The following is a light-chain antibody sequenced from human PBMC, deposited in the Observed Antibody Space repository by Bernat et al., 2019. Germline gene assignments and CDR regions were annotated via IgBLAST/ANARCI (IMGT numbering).Light chain of an antibody. J-gene: IGKJ3*01. V-gene: IGKV1-17*01. CDR1: QVISNY. CDR3: LQGYSTPFT. Sequence: DIQMTQSPSSLSASVGDRVTITCRASQVISNYLSWYQQKPGKPPKRLIYAASNLESGVPSRFSGSGSGTEFTLTISSLQPEDFAAYYCLQGYSTPFTFGPGTKLDI. CDR2: AAS.